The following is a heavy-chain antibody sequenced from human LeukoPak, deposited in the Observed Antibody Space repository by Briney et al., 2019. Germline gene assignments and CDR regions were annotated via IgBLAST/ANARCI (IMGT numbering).Heavy chain of an antibody. V-gene: IGHV3-7*01. D-gene: IGHD2-21*02. Sequence: GGSLRLSCVVSGFTFNSCWMNWVRQAPGKGLEWVAHIIPDGRDTYYVDSVKGRFTISRDNAQNSMYLQMNSLRVEDTAVYYCATWGDTTAEYFQRRGQGTLVTVSS. CDR1: GFTFNSCW. CDR2: IIPDGRDT. J-gene: IGHJ1*01. CDR3: ATWGDTTAEYFQR.